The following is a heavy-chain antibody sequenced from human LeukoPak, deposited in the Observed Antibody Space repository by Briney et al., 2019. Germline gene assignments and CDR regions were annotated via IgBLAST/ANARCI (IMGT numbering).Heavy chain of an antibody. D-gene: IGHD6-19*01. CDR1: GLTFNNAW. V-gene: IGHV3-15*01. CDR2: IKSTNGDGPT. J-gene: IGHJ6*03. CDR3: TTASYSSGLHSYYYYYMDV. Sequence: GGPLTLSCAASGLTFNNAWMNWLRQAPGKGLEWVGRIKSTNGDGPTDYAAPVKGRFTIPREDQESTPYLQLNSLKIDDTALYYCTTASYSSGLHSYYYYYMDVWGKGTTVTVSS.